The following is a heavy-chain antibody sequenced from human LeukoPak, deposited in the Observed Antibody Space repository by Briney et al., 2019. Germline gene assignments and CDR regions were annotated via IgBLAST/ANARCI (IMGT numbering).Heavy chain of an antibody. CDR1: GFTFSSYA. CDR2: ISGSGGST. Sequence: GGSLRLSCAASGFTFSSYAMSWVRQAPGKGLEWFSAISGSGGSTYYADSVKGRFNISRDNSKNTLYLQMNSLRAEDTAVYYCAKVRASHYVVPAAAVDWGQGTLVTVSS. V-gene: IGHV3-23*01. J-gene: IGHJ4*02. D-gene: IGHD2-2*01. CDR3: AKVRASHYVVPAAAVD.